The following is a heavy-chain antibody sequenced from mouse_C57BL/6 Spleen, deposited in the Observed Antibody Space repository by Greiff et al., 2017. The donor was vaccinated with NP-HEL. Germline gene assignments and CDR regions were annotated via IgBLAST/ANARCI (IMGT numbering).Heavy chain of an antibody. CDR2: IDPANGNT. CDR3: ARWNYAFYAMDY. J-gene: IGHJ4*01. CDR1: GFYIKNTY. Sequence: VQLQQSVAELVRPGASVKLSCTASGFYIKNTYMHWVKQRPEQGLEWIGRIDPANGNTKYAPKFQGKATITADTSSNPAYLQLSRLTSEDTAIYYCARWNYAFYAMDYWGQGTSVTVSS. D-gene: IGHD2-4*01. V-gene: IGHV14-3*01.